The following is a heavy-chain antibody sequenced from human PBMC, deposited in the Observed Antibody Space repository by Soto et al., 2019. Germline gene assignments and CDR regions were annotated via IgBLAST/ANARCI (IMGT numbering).Heavy chain of an antibody. CDR1: GFTFSSYA. Sequence: EVQLLESGGGLVQPGGSLRLSCAASGFTFSSYAMSWVRQAPGKGLEWVSAISGSGGSTYYADSVKGRFTISRDNSKNTRYLQMNSLRAEDTAVYYCAKASSRATATYVDYWGQGTLVTVSS. J-gene: IGHJ4*02. CDR2: ISGSGGST. V-gene: IGHV3-23*01. D-gene: IGHD5-12*01. CDR3: AKASSRATATYVDY.